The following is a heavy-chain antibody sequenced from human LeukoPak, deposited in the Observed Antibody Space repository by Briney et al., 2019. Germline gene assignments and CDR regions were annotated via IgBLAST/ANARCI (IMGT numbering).Heavy chain of an antibody. CDR3: TRQGDYTSDF. CDR2: ISHTGTT. Sequence: SETLSLTCAVSGGSVSAGWWWGWVRQPPGKGLEWIGEISHTGTTYYNPSLKSRVAVSSDKSKNQFSLKFTSVTAADRAVYFCTRQGDYTSDFWGQGTLVTVSS. J-gene: IGHJ4*02. V-gene: IGHV4-4*02. D-gene: IGHD2-2*01. CDR1: GGSVSAGWW.